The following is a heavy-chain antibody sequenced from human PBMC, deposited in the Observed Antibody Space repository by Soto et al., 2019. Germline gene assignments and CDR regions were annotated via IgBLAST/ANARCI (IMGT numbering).Heavy chain of an antibody. J-gene: IGHJ5*02. CDR3: ARESFIAAAGIGWFDP. D-gene: IGHD6-13*01. Sequence: ASVKVSCKASGGTFSSYTISWVRQAPGQGLEWMGRIIPILGIANYAQKFQGRVTITADKSTSTAYMELSSLRSEDTAVYYCARESFIAAAGIGWFDPWGQGTLVTVSS. V-gene: IGHV1-69*04. CDR2: IIPILGIA. CDR1: GGTFSSYT.